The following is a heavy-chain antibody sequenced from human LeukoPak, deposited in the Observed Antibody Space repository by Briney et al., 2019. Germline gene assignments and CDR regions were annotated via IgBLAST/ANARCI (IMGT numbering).Heavy chain of an antibody. V-gene: IGHV4-59*01. D-gene: IGHD2/OR15-2a*01. CDR1: GGSISSYY. CDR2: IYYSGST. CDR3: ARGLSRPWFDP. J-gene: IGHJ5*02. Sequence: SETLSLTCTVSGGSISSYYWSWIRQPPGKGLEWIGYIYYSGSTIYNPSLKSRVTISLDTSKNQFSLKLSSVAAADTAVYYCARGLSRPWFDPWGQGTLVTVSS.